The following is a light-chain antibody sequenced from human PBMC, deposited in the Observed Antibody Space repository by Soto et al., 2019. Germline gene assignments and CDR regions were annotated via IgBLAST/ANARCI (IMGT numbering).Light chain of an antibody. CDR3: CSYTTTRTYV. J-gene: IGLJ2*01. V-gene: IGLV2-14*01. CDR1: SSDVGGYNY. CDR2: EVF. Sequence: QSALTQPASVSGSPGQSITISCTGTSSDVGGYNYVSWYQQHPGKVPKLMIYEVFRRPSGISNRFSGSKSGNTASLTISGLRAEDEADYYCCSYTTTRTYVFGGGTKVTVL.